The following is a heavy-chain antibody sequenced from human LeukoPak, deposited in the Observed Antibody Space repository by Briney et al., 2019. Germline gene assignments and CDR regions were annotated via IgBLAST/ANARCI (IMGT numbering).Heavy chain of an antibody. Sequence: SETLSLTCTVSGASISSYHWTWIRQSPGKGLEWIGYMYYSGSTNYNPSLQSRVTMSVDTSKNQVSLKMTSVTAADTAVYYCARKDGHYWGQGTLVTVSS. D-gene: IGHD5-24*01. V-gene: IGHV4-59*01. CDR3: ARKDGHY. CDR1: GASISSYH. CDR2: MYYSGST. J-gene: IGHJ4*02.